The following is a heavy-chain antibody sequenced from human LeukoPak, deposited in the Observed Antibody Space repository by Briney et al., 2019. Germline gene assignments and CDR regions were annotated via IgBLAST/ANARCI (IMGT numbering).Heavy chain of an antibody. CDR3: ASKSEGYYDSSGYPDY. J-gene: IGHJ4*02. V-gene: IGHV1-69*05. CDR1: GGTFSSYA. Sequence: VASVKVSCKASGGTFSSYAISWVRQAPGQGLEWMGRIIPIFGTANYAQKFQGRVTITTDESTSTAYMELSSLRSEDTAVYYCASKSEGYYDSSGYPDYWGRGTLVTVSS. D-gene: IGHD3-22*01. CDR2: IIPIFGTA.